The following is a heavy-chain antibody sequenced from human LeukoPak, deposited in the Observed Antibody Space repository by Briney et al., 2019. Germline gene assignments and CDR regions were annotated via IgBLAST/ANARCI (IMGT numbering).Heavy chain of an antibody. CDR2: INYSGST. CDR3: ARGGNTFAY. Sequence: SETLSLTCTVSGGSLSSYHWSWIRQPPGKGLEWIGFINYSGSTNYNPSLKSRVTISVDTSKNQFSLKLTSVTAADTAVYYCARGGNTFAYWGQGTLVTVSS. V-gene: IGHV4-59*01. D-gene: IGHD4-23*01. CDR1: GGSLSSYH. J-gene: IGHJ4*02.